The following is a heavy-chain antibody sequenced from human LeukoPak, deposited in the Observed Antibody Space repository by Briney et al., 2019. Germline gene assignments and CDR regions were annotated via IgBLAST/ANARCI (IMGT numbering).Heavy chain of an antibody. J-gene: IGHJ4*02. V-gene: IGHV3-53*01. CDR3: AREEPPRGYSYGKEDY. CDR1: GFTFSSYW. D-gene: IGHD5-18*01. Sequence: GGSLRLSCAASGFTFSSYWMSWVRQAPGKGLEWVSVIYSGGSTYYADSVKGRFTISRDNSKNTLYLQMNSLRAEDTAVYYCAREEPPRGYSYGKEDYWGQGTLVTVSS. CDR2: IYSGGST.